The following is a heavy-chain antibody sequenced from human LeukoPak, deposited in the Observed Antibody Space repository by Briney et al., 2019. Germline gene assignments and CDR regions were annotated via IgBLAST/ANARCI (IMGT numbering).Heavy chain of an antibody. CDR1: AGSISSYY. D-gene: IGHD6-19*01. Sequence: PSETLSLTCTVSAGSISSYYWSWIRHPPEKGLEWIGYISYSGSTNYNPSLKSRVTISVDTSKNMFSLNLSSVTAADAAVYYCARGLSSGWYFDYWGRGTLVTVSS. CDR2: ISYSGST. CDR3: ARGLSSGWYFDY. J-gene: IGHJ4*02. V-gene: IGHV4-59*01.